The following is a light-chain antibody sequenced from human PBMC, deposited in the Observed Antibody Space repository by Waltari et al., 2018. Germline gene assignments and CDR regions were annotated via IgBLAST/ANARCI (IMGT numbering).Light chain of an antibody. J-gene: IGLJ2*01. Sequence: QSVLTQPPSVSAPPGQKVTISCSGSTSNIGNYYVSWYHQVPGEAPKLLIFDNNKRPSGIPDRFSASKSGTSATLDITGLQTGDEADYYCATWDNSLRNVVFGGGTKLTVL. CDR3: ATWDNSLRNVV. CDR1: TSNIGNYY. CDR2: DNN. V-gene: IGLV1-51*01.